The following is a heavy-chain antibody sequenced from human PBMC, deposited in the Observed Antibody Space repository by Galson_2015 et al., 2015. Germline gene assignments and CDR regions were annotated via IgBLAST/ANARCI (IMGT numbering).Heavy chain of an antibody. CDR1: GGSISSGGYY. V-gene: IGHV4-31*01. J-gene: IGHJ5*02. D-gene: IGHD2-15*01. CDR2: IYYSGST. Sequence: TLSLTCTVSGGSISSGGYYWSWIRQHPGKGLEWIGYIYYSGSTYYNPSLKSLVTISVDTSKNQFSLKLSSVTAADTAVYYCARALGSRGWFDHWGQGTLVTVSS. CDR3: ARALGSRGWFDH.